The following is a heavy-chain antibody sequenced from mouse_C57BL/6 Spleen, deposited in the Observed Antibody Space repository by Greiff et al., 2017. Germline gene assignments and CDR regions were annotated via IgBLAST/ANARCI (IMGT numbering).Heavy chain of an antibody. CDR3: AREDSSGYAWFAY. D-gene: IGHD3-2*02. V-gene: IGHV1-26*01. Sequence: EVMLQQSGPELVKPGASVKISCKASGYTFTDYYMNWVKQSHGKSLEWIGDINPNNGGTSYNQKFKGKATLTVDKSSSTAYMELRSLTSEDSAVYYCAREDSSGYAWFAYWGQGTLVTVSA. CDR2: INPNNGGT. J-gene: IGHJ3*01. CDR1: GYTFTDYY.